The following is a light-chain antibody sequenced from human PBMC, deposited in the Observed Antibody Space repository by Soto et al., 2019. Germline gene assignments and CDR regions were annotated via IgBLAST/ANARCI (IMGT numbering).Light chain of an antibody. Sequence: QSVLTQPASVSGSPGQSITISCTGTSSDVGGYNYVSWYQQHPGKAPKLIIYEVTHRPSGVSSRFYGSRSGNTASLTISGLQAEDEADYYCSSFRSTTTLFGGGTKVTVL. J-gene: IGLJ2*01. CDR3: SSFRSTTTL. CDR1: SSDVGGYNY. CDR2: EVT. V-gene: IGLV2-14*01.